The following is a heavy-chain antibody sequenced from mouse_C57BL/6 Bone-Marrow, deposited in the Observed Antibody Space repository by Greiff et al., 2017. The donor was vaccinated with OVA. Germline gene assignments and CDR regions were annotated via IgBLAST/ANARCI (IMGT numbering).Heavy chain of an antibody. Sequence: EVQLVESGGDLVKPGGSLKLSCAASGFTFSSYGMSWVRQTPDKRLEWVATISSGGSYTYYPDSVKGRFTISRDNAKNTLYLQMSSLKSEDTAMYYCARPTLVRRAWFAYWGQGTLVTVSA. J-gene: IGHJ3*01. CDR1: GFTFSSYG. V-gene: IGHV5-6*01. CDR3: ARPTLVRRAWFAY. CDR2: ISSGGSYT. D-gene: IGHD2-14*01.